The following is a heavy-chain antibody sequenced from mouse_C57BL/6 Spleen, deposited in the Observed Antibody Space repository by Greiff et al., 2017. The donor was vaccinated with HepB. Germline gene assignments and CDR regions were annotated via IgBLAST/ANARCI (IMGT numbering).Heavy chain of an antibody. D-gene: IGHD1-1*01. CDR1: GFTFTDYY. J-gene: IGHJ3*01. CDR3: SRYQVYSPFAY. V-gene: IGHV7-3*01. CDR2: IRNKANGYTT. Sequence: EVQRVESGGGLVQPGGSLSLSCAASGFTFTDYYMSWVRQPPGKALEWLGFIRNKANGYTTEYSASVKGRFTISRDNSQSILYLQMNALGAEDSATYYCSRYQVYSPFAYWGQGTLVTVSA.